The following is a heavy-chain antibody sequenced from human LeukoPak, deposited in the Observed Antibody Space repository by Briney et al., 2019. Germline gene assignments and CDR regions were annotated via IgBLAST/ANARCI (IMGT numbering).Heavy chain of an antibody. CDR2: IRYDGSNK. CDR3: AKVRGGYCSSTSCPPDY. D-gene: IGHD2-2*01. V-gene: IGHV3-30*02. CDR1: GYTFSSYG. Sequence: PGGSLRLSCAASGYTFSSYGMHWVRQAPGKGLEWVAFIRYDGSNKYYADSVKGRFTISRDNSKNTLYLQMNSLRAEDTAVYYCAKVRGGYCSSTSCPPDYWGQGTLVTVSS. J-gene: IGHJ4*02.